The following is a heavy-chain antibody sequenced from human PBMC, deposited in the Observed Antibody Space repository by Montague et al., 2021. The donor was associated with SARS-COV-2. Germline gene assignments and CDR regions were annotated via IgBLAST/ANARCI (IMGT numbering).Heavy chain of an antibody. V-gene: IGHV4-31*03. J-gene: IGHJ4*02. Sequence: TLSLTCTVPGGSISSGGYYWSWIRQHPGKGLEWIGYIYYSGXTXYXXXXKXRVTISVDTSKNQFSLKLSSVTAADTAVYYCARASGKKTIFGVVISYFDYWGQGTLVTVSS. CDR3: ARASGKKTIFGVVISYFDY. CDR2: IYYSGXT. D-gene: IGHD3-3*01. CDR1: GGSISSGGYY.